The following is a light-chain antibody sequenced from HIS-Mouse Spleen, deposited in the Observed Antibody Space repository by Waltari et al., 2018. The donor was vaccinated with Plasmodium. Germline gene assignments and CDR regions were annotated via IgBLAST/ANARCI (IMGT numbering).Light chain of an antibody. CDR2: EVS. Sequence: QSALTQPPSASGSPGQSVTISCAGTSSDVGCYNYVSWYQQHPGKAPKLMIYEVSKRPAGVPDRFSGSKAGNTASLTVSGLQAEDEADEYCSSYAGSNNLVFGGGTKLTVL. CDR1: SSDVGCYNY. CDR3: SSYAGSNNLV. V-gene: IGLV2-8*01. J-gene: IGLJ2*01.